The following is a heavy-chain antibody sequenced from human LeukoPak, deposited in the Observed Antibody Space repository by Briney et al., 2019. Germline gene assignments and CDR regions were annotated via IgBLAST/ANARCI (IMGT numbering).Heavy chain of an antibody. CDR3: ARKNYDFWSGYYKNWFDP. D-gene: IGHD3-3*01. CDR2: IYHSGST. J-gene: IGHJ5*02. V-gene: IGHV4-38-2*02. Sequence: SETLSLTCTVSGYSISSGYYRGWIRQPPGKGLEWIGSIYHSGSTYYNPSLKSRVTISVDTSKNQFSLKLSSVTAADTAVYYCARKNYDFWSGYYKNWFDPWGQGTLVTVSS. CDR1: GYSISSGYY.